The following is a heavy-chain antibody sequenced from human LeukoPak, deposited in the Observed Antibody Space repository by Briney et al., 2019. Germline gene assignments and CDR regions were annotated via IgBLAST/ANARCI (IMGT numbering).Heavy chain of an antibody. CDR2: ITSSGSST. J-gene: IGHJ4*02. Sequence: GGSLRLSCAASGFTFSDYHMSWIRQAPGKGLEWNSYITSSGSSTYHADSVRGRFTISRDNSKNTLYLQMNSLRAEDAAVYYCASAPVTSCSGVLCYPFDYWGQGTLVTVSS. V-gene: IGHV3-11*01. D-gene: IGHD2-15*01. CDR1: GFTFSDYH. CDR3: ASAPVTSCSGVLCYPFDY.